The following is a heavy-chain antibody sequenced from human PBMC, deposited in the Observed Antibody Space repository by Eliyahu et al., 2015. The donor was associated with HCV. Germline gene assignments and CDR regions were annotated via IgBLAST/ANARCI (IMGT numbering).Heavy chain of an antibody. CDR2: IYWNDDR. J-gene: IGHJ4*02. D-gene: IGHD1-26*01. V-gene: IGHV2-5*01. Sequence: QITLKXSGPTRVXPTQTLTLTCTFPGFSLXSXGVGVGWIRQPPGKALEWLALIYWNDDRRYSPSLKSRVTITKDTSKNQVVLTMTKMDPVDTATYYCAQSFGGSYGYYFDYWGQGTLVTVSS. CDR3: AQSFGGSYGYYFDY. CDR1: GFSLXSXGVG.